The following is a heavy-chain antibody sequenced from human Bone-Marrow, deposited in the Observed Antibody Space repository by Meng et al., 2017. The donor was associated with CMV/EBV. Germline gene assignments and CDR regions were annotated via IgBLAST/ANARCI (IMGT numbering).Heavy chain of an antibody. CDR2: IKQDGSEK. CDR3: ARVTIWQLLRYYYYGMDV. V-gene: IGHV3-7*01. Sequence: LKISCAASGFTFSRYWMSWVRQAPGKGLEWEANIKQDGSEKYYVDSVKGRFTISRDNAKNSLYLQMNSLRAEDTAVYYCARVTIWQLLRYYYYGMDVWGQGTTVTVSS. J-gene: IGHJ6*02. CDR1: GFTFSRYW. D-gene: IGHD2-15*01.